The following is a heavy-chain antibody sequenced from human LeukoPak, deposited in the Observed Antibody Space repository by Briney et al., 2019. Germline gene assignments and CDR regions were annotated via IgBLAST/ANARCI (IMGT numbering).Heavy chain of an antibody. CDR2: IFPGGYDT. CDR1: EYRFATYL. D-gene: IGHD2-15*01. V-gene: IGHV5-51*01. Sequence: KSGESLKISCKCSEYRFATYLIGGVRQMPGQGLEWMGIIFPGGYDTRYSPSFQGQVTISAAKSITTAYLQWRSLKASATAIYYCASEYCSGGNCYFDYWGQGTLVTVSS. CDR3: ASEYCSGGNCYFDY. J-gene: IGHJ4*02.